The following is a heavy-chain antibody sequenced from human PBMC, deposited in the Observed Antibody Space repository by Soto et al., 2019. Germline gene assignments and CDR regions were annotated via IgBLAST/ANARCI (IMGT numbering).Heavy chain of an antibody. CDR2: ISSSSSYI. Sequence: PGGSLRLSCAASGFTFSSYSMNWVRQAPGKGLEWVSSISSSSSYIYYADSVKGRFTISRDNAKNSLYLQMNSLRAEDTAVYYCARVGCSGGSCKTNYYYGTDVWGQGTTVTVSS. J-gene: IGHJ6*02. CDR1: GFTFSSYS. V-gene: IGHV3-21*01. CDR3: ARVGCSGGSCKTNYYYGTDV. D-gene: IGHD2-15*01.